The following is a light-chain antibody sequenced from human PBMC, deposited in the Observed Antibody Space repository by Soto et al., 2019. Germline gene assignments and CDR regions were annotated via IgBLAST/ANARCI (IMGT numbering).Light chain of an antibody. V-gene: IGLV2-14*01. CDR3: RSYTSSSTPWV. Sequence: QSALTQPASVSGSPGQSITISCTGTSSDVGGYNYVAWYQQHPGKAPKLMIYEVSNRPSGVSNRFSGSKSGNTASLTISGLQAEDEAVYYCRSYTSSSTPWVFGGGTKLTVL. J-gene: IGLJ3*02. CDR1: SSDVGGYNY. CDR2: EVS.